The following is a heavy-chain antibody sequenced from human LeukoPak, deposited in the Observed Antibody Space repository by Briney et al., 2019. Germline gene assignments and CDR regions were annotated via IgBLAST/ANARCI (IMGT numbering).Heavy chain of an antibody. D-gene: IGHD2-21*02. CDR2: IYHGGST. Sequence: KASETLSLTCTVSGYSISSGYYWGWIRQPPGKGLEWIGSIYHGGSTYYNPSLKSRVTISVDTSKNQFSLKLSSVTAADTAVYYCARVTRGVTAILSWLDPWGQGTLVAVSS. V-gene: IGHV4-38-2*02. CDR3: ARVTRGVTAILSWLDP. J-gene: IGHJ5*02. CDR1: GYSISSGYY.